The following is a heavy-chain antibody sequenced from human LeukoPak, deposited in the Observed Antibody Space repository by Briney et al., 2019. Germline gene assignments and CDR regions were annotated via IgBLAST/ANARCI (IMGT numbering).Heavy chain of an antibody. D-gene: IGHD3-3*01. J-gene: IGHJ6*02. V-gene: IGHV1-69*04. CDR3: ARERFPNLHYYYYYGMDV. CDR1: GGTFSSYA. Sequence: ASVKVSCRASGGTFSSYAISWVRQAPGQGLEWMGRIIPILGIANYAQKFQGRVTITADKSTSTAYMELSSLRSEDTAVYYCARERFPNLHYYYYYGMDVWGQGTTVTVSS. CDR2: IIPILGIA.